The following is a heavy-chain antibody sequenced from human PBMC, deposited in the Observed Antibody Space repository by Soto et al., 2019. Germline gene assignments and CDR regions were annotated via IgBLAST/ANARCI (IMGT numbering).Heavy chain of an antibody. J-gene: IGHJ4*02. V-gene: IGHV4-39*01. CDR3: ARPEQQLTYFDY. Sequence: QLQLQESGPGLVKPSETLSLTCTVSGGSISSSSYYWGWIRQPPGKGLEWIGSIYYSGSTYYNPSLKSRVTISVDTSKNQSSLKLSSVTAADTAVYYCARPEQQLTYFDYWGQGTLVTVSS. CDR2: IYYSGST. CDR1: GGSISSSSYY. D-gene: IGHD6-13*01.